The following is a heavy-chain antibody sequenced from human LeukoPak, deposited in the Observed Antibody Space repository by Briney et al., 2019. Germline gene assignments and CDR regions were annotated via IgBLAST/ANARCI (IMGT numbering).Heavy chain of an antibody. CDR2: ISSSSSYI. D-gene: IGHD3-10*01. CDR1: GFTFSSYS. V-gene: IGHV3-21*01. Sequence: GGSLRHSCAASGFTFSSYSMNWVRQAPGKGLEWVSSISSSSSYIYYADSVKGRFTISRDNAKNSLYLQMNSLRAEDTAVYYCAREPRDSGNEGVYWGQGTLVTVSS. J-gene: IGHJ4*02. CDR3: AREPRDSGNEGVY.